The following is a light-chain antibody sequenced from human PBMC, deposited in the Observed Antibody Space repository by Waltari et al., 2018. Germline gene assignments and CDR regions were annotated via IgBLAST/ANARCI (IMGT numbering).Light chain of an antibody. CDR2: YKPESTI. Sequence: QAVLTQPASLSAPPGASASLTCTLRSDINVRTYKIYWYQQRPGSPPQFLLKYKPESTIHLCSGVPSRFSGSKDTSANAFILLISGLQSEDEADYYCMILYNNAVVFGGGTNLTVL. CDR1: SDINVRTYK. CDR3: MILYNNAVV. J-gene: IGLJ3*02. V-gene: IGLV5-45*01.